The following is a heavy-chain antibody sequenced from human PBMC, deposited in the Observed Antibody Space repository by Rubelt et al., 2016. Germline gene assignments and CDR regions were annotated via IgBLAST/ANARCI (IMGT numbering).Heavy chain of an antibody. CDR2: FDPEDGET. V-gene: IGHV1-24*01. CDR3: ETDWGGRAFDI. Sequence: QVQLVQSGAEVKKPGASVKVSCKVSGYTLTELSMHWVRQVPGKGLEWMGGFDPEDGETIYAQKFLGGVAMTEDTSTDTAYIGRSSLGYEDTAVYYCETDWGGRAFDIGGKGTMVTVSS. CDR1: GYTLTELS. D-gene: IGHD3-16*01. J-gene: IGHJ3*02.